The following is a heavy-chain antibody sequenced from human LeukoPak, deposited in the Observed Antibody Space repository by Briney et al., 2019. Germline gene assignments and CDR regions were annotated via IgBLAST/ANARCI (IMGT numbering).Heavy chain of an antibody. CDR1: GYSISSGYY. J-gene: IGHJ4*02. V-gene: IGHV4-38-2*02. CDR2: IYHSGST. CDR3: ARETAMVGTDY. D-gene: IGHD5-18*01. Sequence: SETLSLTCTVSGYSISSGYYWGWIRQPPGKGLEWIGSIYHSGSTYYNPSLKSRVTISVDTSKNQFSLKLSSVTAADTAVYYCARETAMVGTDYWGQGTLVTVS.